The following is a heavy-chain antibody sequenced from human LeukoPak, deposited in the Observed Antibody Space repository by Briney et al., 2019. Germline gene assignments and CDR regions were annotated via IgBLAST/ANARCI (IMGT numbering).Heavy chain of an antibody. CDR1: GYTFTRYG. CDR2: INPNSGGT. CDR3: ARSVTFGVVIPTKPTDY. Sequence: ASVKLSRKASGYTFTRYGISRVRQAPGQGLEWMGWINPNSGGTNYAQKFQGRVTMTRDTSISTAYMALSRLRSDVTAVYYCARSVTFGVVIPTKPTDYWDQGTLVTVSS. D-gene: IGHD3-16*02. J-gene: IGHJ4*02. V-gene: IGHV1-2*02.